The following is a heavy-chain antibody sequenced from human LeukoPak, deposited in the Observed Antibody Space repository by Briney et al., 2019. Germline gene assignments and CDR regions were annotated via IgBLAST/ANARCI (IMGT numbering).Heavy chain of an antibody. J-gene: IGHJ4*02. D-gene: IGHD3-10*01. Sequence: SETLSLTCAVYGGSFSGYYWSWIRQPPGKGLEWIGEINHSGSTNYNPSLKSRVTISVDTSKNQFSLKLSSVTAADTAVYYCARERVYGSGSYYNLFDYWGQGTLVTVSS. CDR3: ARERVYGSGSYYNLFDY. CDR1: GGSFSGYY. V-gene: IGHV4-34*01. CDR2: INHSGST.